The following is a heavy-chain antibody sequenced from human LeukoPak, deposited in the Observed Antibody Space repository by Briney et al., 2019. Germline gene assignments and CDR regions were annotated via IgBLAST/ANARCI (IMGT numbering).Heavy chain of an antibody. V-gene: IGHV4-34*01. D-gene: IGHD2-21*01. CDR1: GGSFSGYY. CDR2: INHSGST. Sequence: SETLSLTCAVYGGSFSGYYWSWIRQPPGKGLEWIGEINHSGSTNYNPSLKSRVTISVDTSKNQFSLKLSSVTAADTAVYYCARVQTPYYGGDEIAYWGQGTLVTVSS. J-gene: IGHJ4*02. CDR3: ARVQTPYYGGDEIAY.